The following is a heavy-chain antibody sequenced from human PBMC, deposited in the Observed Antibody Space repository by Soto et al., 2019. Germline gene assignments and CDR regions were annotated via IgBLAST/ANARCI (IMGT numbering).Heavy chain of an antibody. V-gene: IGHV4-39*01. Sequence: QLQMQESGPGLVKPSETLSLTCTVSGGSISSNSYYWGWIRQSPGKGLEWIGSIYYSGTTYHNPSLKSRVTISVDTSKNQFSLRLSSVTAADTAVYYCARRYYYDSSGYHYFFDYWGQGTLVTVSS. CDR1: GGSISSNSYY. CDR2: IYYSGTT. D-gene: IGHD3-22*01. CDR3: ARRYYYDSSGYHYFFDY. J-gene: IGHJ4*02.